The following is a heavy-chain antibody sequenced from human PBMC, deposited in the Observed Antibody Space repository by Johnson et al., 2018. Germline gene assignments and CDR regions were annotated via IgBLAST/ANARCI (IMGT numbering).Heavy chain of an antibody. CDR3: AKDPRYSGLSGDAFDI. J-gene: IGHJ3*02. CDR1: GFPFSSYG. CDR2: ISYDGSNK. Sequence: QVQLVESGGGVVQPGRSLRLSCAASGFPFSSYGLHWVRQAPGQGLEWVAVISYDGSNKYYADSVKGRFTISRNNSKSTRYRKMNSLRAEDTAVDDCAKDPRYSGLSGDAFDIWGRGTMVAVSA. V-gene: IGHV3-30*18. D-gene: IGHD6-13*01.